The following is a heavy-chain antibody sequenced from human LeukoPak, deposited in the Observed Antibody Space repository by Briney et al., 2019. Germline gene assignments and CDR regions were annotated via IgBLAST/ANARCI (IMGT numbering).Heavy chain of an antibody. V-gene: IGHV3-23*01. J-gene: IGHJ5*02. CDR2: IIGSGANT. CDR1: GFTFSSRA. D-gene: IGHD3-22*01. Sequence: GGSLRLSCAASGFTFSSRAMSWGRQAPGKGLEWLSAIIGSGANTYYADSVKGRFTISRDNSKSTLYLQMNSLRAEDTAVYYCARGDFGYYYDSSGYLNWFDPWGQGTLVTVSS. CDR3: ARGDFGYYYDSSGYLNWFDP.